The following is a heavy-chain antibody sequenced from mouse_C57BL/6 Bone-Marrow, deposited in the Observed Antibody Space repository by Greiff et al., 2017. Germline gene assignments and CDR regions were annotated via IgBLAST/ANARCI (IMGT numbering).Heavy chain of an antibody. V-gene: IGHV1-15*01. CDR1: GYTFTDYE. CDR2: IDPETGGT. CDR3: TRGEWWFAY. D-gene: IGHD1-3*01. Sequence: VQRVESGAELVRPGASVTLSCKASGYTFTDYEMHWVKQTPVHGLEWIGAIDPETGGTAYNQKFKGKAILTADKSSSTAYMELRSLTSEDSAVYYCTRGEWWFAYWGQGTLVTVSA. J-gene: IGHJ3*01.